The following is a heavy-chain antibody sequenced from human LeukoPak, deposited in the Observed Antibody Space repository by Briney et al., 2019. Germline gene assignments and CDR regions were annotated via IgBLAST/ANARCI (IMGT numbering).Heavy chain of an antibody. D-gene: IGHD4-11*01. J-gene: IGHJ4*02. V-gene: IGHV3-30*03. CDR2: ISYDGSNK. Sequence: GGSLRLSCAASGFTFSSYGMHWVRQAPGKGLEWVAVISYDGSNKYYADSVKGRFTISRDNSKNTLYLQMNSLRAEDTAVYYCASSLGLTRFDYWGQGTLVTVSS. CDR1: GFTFSSYG. CDR3: ASSLGLTRFDY.